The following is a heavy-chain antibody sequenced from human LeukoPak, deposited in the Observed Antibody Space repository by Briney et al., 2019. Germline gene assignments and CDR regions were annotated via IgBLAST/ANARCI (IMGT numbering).Heavy chain of an antibody. Sequence: SETLSLTCTVSGGSISSYYWSWIRQPPGKGLEWIGYIYYSGSTNYNPSLKSRVTISVDTSKNQFSLRLSSVTAADTAVYYCARQWGQYCSSTSCYPGGVDPWGQGTLVTVSS. CDR3: ARQWGQYCSSTSCYPGGVDP. J-gene: IGHJ5*02. D-gene: IGHD2-2*01. CDR2: IYYSGST. CDR1: GGSISSYY. V-gene: IGHV4-59*08.